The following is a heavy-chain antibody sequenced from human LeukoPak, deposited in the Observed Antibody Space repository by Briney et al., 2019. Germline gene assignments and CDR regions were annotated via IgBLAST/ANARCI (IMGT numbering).Heavy chain of an antibody. Sequence: SETLSLTCTVSGGSISSGSYYWSWIRQPAGKGLEWIGRIYTSGSTNYNPSLKSRVTISVDTSKNQFSLKLSSVTAADTAVYYCAREALYNWNPPDAFDIWGQGTMVTVSS. CDR2: IYTSGST. D-gene: IGHD1-20*01. CDR1: GGSISSGSYY. V-gene: IGHV4-61*02. J-gene: IGHJ3*02. CDR3: AREALYNWNPPDAFDI.